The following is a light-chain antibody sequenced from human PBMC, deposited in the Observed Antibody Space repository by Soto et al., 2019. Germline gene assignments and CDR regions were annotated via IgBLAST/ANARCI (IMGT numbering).Light chain of an antibody. CDR2: GAS. CDR3: QQYNNWPFLT. Sequence: EIVMTQSPATLSVSPGERATLSCRASQSVSSNLAWYQQKPGQAPRLHIYGASTRATGIPARFSGSGSGTEFTLTISSLQSEDFAVYYCQQYNNWPFLTFGGGTKVEIK. CDR1: QSVSSN. V-gene: IGKV3-15*01. J-gene: IGKJ4*01.